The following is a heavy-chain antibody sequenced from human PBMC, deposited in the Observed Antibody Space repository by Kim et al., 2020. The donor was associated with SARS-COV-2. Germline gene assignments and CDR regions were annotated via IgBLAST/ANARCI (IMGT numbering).Heavy chain of an antibody. CDR2: INHSGST. Sequence: SETLSLTCAVYGGSFSGYYWSWIRQPPGKGLEWIGEINHSGSTNYNPSLKSRVTISVDTSKNQFSLKLSSVTAADTAVYYCARGRHFEGGAVAGTRRVILDYWGQGTLVTVSS. D-gene: IGHD6-19*01. CDR3: ARGRHFEGGAVAGTRRVILDY. V-gene: IGHV4-34*01. CDR1: GGSFSGYY. J-gene: IGHJ4*02.